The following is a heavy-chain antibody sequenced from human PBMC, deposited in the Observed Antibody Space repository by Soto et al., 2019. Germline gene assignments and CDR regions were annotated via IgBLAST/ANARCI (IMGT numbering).Heavy chain of an antibody. J-gene: IGHJ5*02. CDR1: GFTFSSYA. CDR2: ISGSGGST. D-gene: IGHD5-18*01. V-gene: IGHV3-23*01. CDR3: AKDFRRRYNYGSYP. Sequence: GGSLRLSCAASGFTFSSYAMSWVRQAPGKGLEWVSVISGSGGSTYYADSVKGRFTISRDNSKNTLYLQMNSLRAEDTAVYYCAKDFRRRYNYGSYPSRHGSHVTVSA.